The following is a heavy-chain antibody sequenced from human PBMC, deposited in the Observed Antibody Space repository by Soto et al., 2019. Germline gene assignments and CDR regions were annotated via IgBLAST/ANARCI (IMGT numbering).Heavy chain of an antibody. CDR3: AKGSRWFGEFDY. V-gene: IGHV3-23*01. CDR1: GFTFSSYA. J-gene: IGHJ4*02. Sequence: EVQLLESGGGLVQPGGSLRLSCAASGFTFSSYAMSWVRQAPGKGLAWVSAISGSGGSTYYADSVKGRFTISRDNSKNTLYLQMNSLRAEDTAVYYCAKGSRWFGEFDYWGQGTLVTVSS. D-gene: IGHD3-10*01. CDR2: ISGSGGST.